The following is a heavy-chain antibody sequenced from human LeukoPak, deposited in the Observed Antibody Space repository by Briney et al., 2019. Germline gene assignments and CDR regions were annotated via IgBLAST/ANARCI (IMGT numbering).Heavy chain of an antibody. CDR3: ARNQYYDILTGYYPSGFDY. Sequence: GGSLRLSCAASGFTFSSYEMNWVRPAPGKGLEWVSYISSSGSTIYYADSVKGRFTISRDNAKNSLYLQMNSLRAEDTAVYYCARNQYYDILTGYYPSGFDYWGQGTLVTVSS. CDR2: ISSSGSTI. CDR1: GFTFSSYE. V-gene: IGHV3-48*03. D-gene: IGHD3-9*01. J-gene: IGHJ4*02.